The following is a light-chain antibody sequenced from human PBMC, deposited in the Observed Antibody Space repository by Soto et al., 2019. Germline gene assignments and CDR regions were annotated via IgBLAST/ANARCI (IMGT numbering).Light chain of an antibody. V-gene: IGKV3-11*01. CDR3: QQRSDWPPLN. CDR2: DAS. Sequence: ESVLPNSYAILSFSPLEISPLSCLSSQSVRTYLAWYQQKPGQAPRLLIYDASNRATGIPARFIGSGSGTDFTLTISSLEPEDFAVYYCQQRSDWPPLNFGGGTKVDIK. CDR1: QSVRTY. J-gene: IGKJ4*01.